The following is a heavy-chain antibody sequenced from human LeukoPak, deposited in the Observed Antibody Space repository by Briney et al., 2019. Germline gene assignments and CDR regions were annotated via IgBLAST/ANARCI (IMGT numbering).Heavy chain of an antibody. D-gene: IGHD1-26*01. CDR1: GLTFSNNW. CDR3: AANSGSYYYYYYYMDV. Sequence: GGSLRLSCAASGLTFSNNWMHWVRQAPGKGLMWVSRISTDGRSTSYADSVKGRFTISRDNSKNTLYLQMNSLRAEDTAVYYCAANSGSYYYYYYYMDVWGKGTTVTVSS. J-gene: IGHJ6*03. V-gene: IGHV3-74*01. CDR2: ISTDGRST.